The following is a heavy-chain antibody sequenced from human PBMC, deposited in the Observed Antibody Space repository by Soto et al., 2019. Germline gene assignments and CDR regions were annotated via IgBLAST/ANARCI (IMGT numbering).Heavy chain of an antibody. CDR1: GFTFSNYA. CDR3: AKESARVRGVILHSFDD. D-gene: IGHD3-10*01. J-gene: IGHJ3*01. CDR2: ISGSGGST. V-gene: IGHV3-23*01. Sequence: EVQLLESGGGLVQPGGSLRLSCAASGFTFSNYAMSWVRQAPGKGLEWVSVISGSGGSTYYADSVKGRFTISRDSTKNTLYLQMNSLRAEDTAVYYCAKESARVRGVILHSFDDWGQGTIVSVAS.